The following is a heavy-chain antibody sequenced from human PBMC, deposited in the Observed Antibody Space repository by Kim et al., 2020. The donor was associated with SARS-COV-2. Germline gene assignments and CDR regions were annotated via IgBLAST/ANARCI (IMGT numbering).Heavy chain of an antibody. J-gene: IGHJ4*02. D-gene: IGHD5-12*01. V-gene: IGHV4-59*09. CDR3: ARGGGYNLYAVY. Sequence: NYSPSLKSRVTISVDTSKNQFSLEMSSVTAADTAVYYCARGGGYNLYAVYWGQGTLVTVSS.